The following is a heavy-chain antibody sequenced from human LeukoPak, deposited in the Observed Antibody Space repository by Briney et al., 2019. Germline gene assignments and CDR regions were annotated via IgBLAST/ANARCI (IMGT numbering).Heavy chain of an antibody. D-gene: IGHD3-22*01. CDR3: VRDGEYYDNKWRNDAFDI. V-gene: IGHV1-18*01. Sequence: ASVKVSCKAYGYTFTSYGISWVGQAPGQGLEWMGWIGTYKGKNANTNHAQNLKGRVTMTTDTSTSTAYMELRSLRSDDTAAYYCVRDGEYYDNKWRNDAFDIWGQRTMVTVS. CDR1: GYTFTSYG. CDR2: IGTYKGKNANT. J-gene: IGHJ3*02.